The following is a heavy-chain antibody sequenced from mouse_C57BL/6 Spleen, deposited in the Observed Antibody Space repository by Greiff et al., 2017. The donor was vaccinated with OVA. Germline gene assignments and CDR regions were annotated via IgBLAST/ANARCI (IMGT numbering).Heavy chain of an antibody. CDR2: ISDGGSYT. V-gene: IGHV5-4*01. J-gene: IGHJ4*01. CDR3: ARDWSYYYAMDY. CDR1: GFTFSSYA. Sequence: DVQLVASWGGLVKPGGSLKLSCAASGFTFSSYAMSWVRQTPEKRLEWVATISDGGSYTYYPDNVKGRFTISRDNAKNNLYLQMSHLKSEDTAMYYCARDWSYYYAMDYWGQGTSVTVSS.